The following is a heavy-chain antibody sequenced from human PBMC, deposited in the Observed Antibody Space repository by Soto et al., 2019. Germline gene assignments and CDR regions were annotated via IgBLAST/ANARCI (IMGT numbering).Heavy chain of an antibody. CDR1: GFTFSSYG. CDR2: IWYDGSNK. D-gene: IGHD3-10*01. J-gene: IGHJ6*02. V-gene: IGHV3-33*01. CDR3: ARDPVNYYGSGSYYTDGMDV. Sequence: PGGSLRLSCAASGFTFSSYGMHWVRQAPGKGLEWVAVIWYDGSNKYYADSVKGRFTISRDNSKNTLYLQMNSLRAEDTAVYYCARDPVNYYGSGSYYTDGMDVRGQGTTVTVSS.